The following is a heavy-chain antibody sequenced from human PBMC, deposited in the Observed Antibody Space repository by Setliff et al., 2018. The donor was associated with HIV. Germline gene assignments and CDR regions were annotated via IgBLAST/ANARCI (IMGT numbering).Heavy chain of an antibody. V-gene: IGHV3-33*01. CDR2: TWPDGSDK. D-gene: IGHD1-26*01. Sequence: PGGSLRLSCAASGFTFSSYGMHWVRQAPGKGLEWVAVTWPDGSDKYYVDSVKGRFTISKDNSKNTLYLQMNSLRPEDTAVYYCARAPSSYGRSYWYFDLWGRGTLVTVSS. J-gene: IGHJ2*01. CDR3: ARAPSSYGRSYWYFDL. CDR1: GFTFSSYG.